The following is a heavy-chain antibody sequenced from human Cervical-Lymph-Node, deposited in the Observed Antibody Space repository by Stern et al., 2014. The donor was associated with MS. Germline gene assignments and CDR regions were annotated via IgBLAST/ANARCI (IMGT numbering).Heavy chain of an antibody. CDR2: INPSGGST. J-gene: IGHJ5*02. CDR1: GYTFTSYY. D-gene: IGHD1-26*01. Sequence: QVQLVESGAEVKKPGASVKVSCKASGYTFTSYYMHWVRQAPGQGLEWMGIINPSGGSTSYAQKFQGRVTMTRDTSTSTVYMELSSLRSEDTAVYYCARETTIVGATTWFVPGTNWFDPWGQGTLVTVSS. V-gene: IGHV1-46*01. CDR3: ARETTIVGATTWFVPGTNWFDP.